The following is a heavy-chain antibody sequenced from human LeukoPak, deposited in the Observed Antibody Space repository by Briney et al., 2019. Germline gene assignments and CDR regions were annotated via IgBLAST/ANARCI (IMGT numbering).Heavy chain of an antibody. CDR1: GFTFSSYG. CDR3: AKDAYYCSSTSCYWRGFDY. V-gene: IGHV3-30*18. Sequence: GGSLRLSCAASGFTFSSYGMHWVRQAPGKGLEWVAGISYDGSNKYYADSVKGRFTFSRDNSKNTLYLQMNSLRAEDTAVYYCAKDAYYCSSTSCYWRGFDYWGQGTLVTVSS. J-gene: IGHJ4*02. CDR2: ISYDGSNK. D-gene: IGHD2-2*01.